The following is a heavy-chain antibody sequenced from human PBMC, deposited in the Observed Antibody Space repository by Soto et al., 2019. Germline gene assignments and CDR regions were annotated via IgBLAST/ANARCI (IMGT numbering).Heavy chain of an antibody. J-gene: IGHJ4*01. CDR1: GDTYNVYY. CDR3: AFDY. Sequence: ASAKLSCKDSGDTYNVYYMHWVRQATGQGLEWMGWINPNSGGTNYAQKFQGWVTMTRDTSINTAYMELSRLRAEDTAVYYCAFDYWGHGTLVTVSS. V-gene: IGHV1-2*04. CDR2: INPNSGGT.